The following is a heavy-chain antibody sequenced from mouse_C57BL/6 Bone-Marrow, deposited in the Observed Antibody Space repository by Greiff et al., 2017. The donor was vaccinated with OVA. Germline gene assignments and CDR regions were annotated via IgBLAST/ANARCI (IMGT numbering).Heavy chain of an antibody. CDR3: ARRGNWDVRYFDV. V-gene: IGHV1-54*01. Sequence: VQLQQSGAELVRPGTSVKVSCKASGYAFTNYLIEWVKQRPGQGLEWIGVINPGSGGTNYNEKFKGKATLTADKSSSTAYMQLSSLTSEDSAVYFCARRGNWDVRYFDVWGTGTTVTVSS. CDR1: GYAFTNYL. CDR2: INPGSGGT. J-gene: IGHJ1*03. D-gene: IGHD4-1*01.